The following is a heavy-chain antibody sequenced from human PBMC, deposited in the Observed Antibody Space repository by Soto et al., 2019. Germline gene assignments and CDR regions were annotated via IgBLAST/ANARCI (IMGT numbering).Heavy chain of an antibody. CDR3: ARESYGDYSDVDFDL. J-gene: IGHJ2*01. D-gene: IGHD4-17*01. Sequence: QVQLVQSGAEVKKPRSSVKVSCKASGGTFSSYAISWVRQAPGQGLEWMGGIIPIFGTANYAQKFQSRVTITADESTSTAYMELSRLRSEDTGVYYCARESYGDYSDVDFDLWGRGTLVTVSS. V-gene: IGHV1-69*12. CDR2: IIPIFGTA. CDR1: GGTFSSYA.